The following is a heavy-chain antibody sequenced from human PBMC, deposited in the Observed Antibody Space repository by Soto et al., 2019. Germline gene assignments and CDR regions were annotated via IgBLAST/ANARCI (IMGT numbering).Heavy chain of an antibody. J-gene: IGHJ4*02. Sequence: QVQLVQSGAEVKKPGASVKVSCKASGYTFTSYAMHWVRQAPGQRLEWMGWINAGNGNTKYSQKFQGRVTITRDTSASTAYMELSSQRSEDTAVYYCARDKGVFWSGYYTGTRIDYWGQGTLVTVSS. V-gene: IGHV1-3*01. CDR2: INAGNGNT. D-gene: IGHD3-3*01. CDR1: GYTFTSYA. CDR3: ARDKGVFWSGYYTGTRIDY.